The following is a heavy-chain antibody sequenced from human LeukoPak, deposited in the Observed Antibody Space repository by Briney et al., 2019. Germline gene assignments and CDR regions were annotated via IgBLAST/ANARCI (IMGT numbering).Heavy chain of an antibody. CDR3: TKEGLPSGSSWSAWFDP. CDR2: ISGSGHDI. V-gene: IGHV3-11*04. CDR1: GFTFSDSY. J-gene: IGHJ5*02. D-gene: IGHD3-10*01. Sequence: GGSLRLSCAASGFTFSDSYMTWVRQAPGKGVEWVAYISGSGHDINYSESAKGRFTISRDNAKNSLYLQMSGLRVEDTAVYYCTKEGLPSGSSWSAWFDPWGQGTLVTVSS.